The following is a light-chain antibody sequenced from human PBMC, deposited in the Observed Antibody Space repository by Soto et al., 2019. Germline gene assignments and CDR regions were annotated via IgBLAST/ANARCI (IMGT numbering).Light chain of an antibody. J-gene: IGKJ1*01. CDR3: QQTRTVPPEWT. CDR2: ATS. V-gene: IGKV1-39*01. Sequence: DIQMTQSPSSLSASVGDRVTITCLASQSIASYLNWYQQKPGKAPRLLIFATSNLQSGVPSRFSGSGSGTHFTLSISSLQPEDSATYYCQQTRTVPPEWTFGQGTKVDIK. CDR1: QSIASY.